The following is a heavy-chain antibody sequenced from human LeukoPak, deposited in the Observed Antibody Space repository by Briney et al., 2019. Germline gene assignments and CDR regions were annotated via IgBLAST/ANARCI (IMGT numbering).Heavy chain of an antibody. CDR1: GYTFTDYY. D-gene: IGHD5-24*01. V-gene: IGHV1-2*02. CDR3: ARGLSIEGYNFNY. Sequence: ASVKVSCKASGYTFTDYYMHWLRQARGQGLEWMGWIIPNNGGTNYAPKFQGRVTMTRDTSISTAYMELSRLRSDDTAVYYCARGLSIEGYNFNYWGQGTLVTVSS. J-gene: IGHJ4*02. CDR2: IIPNNGGT.